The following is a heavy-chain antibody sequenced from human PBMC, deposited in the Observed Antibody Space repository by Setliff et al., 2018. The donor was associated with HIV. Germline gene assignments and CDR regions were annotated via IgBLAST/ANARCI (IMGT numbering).Heavy chain of an antibody. J-gene: IGHJ4*02. CDR2: IYPSGST. CDR3: ARDRGTRYGSGKDFDS. CDR1: GGSISTYY. D-gene: IGHD3-10*01. Sequence: SETLSLTCIVSGGSISTYYWSWIRQPAGEGLEWIGRIYPSGSTNYNPSLRSRVTLSVDTSKNHFSLKLNSVAAADTAVYYCARDRGTRYGSGKDFDSWGQGILVTVSS. V-gene: IGHV4-4*07.